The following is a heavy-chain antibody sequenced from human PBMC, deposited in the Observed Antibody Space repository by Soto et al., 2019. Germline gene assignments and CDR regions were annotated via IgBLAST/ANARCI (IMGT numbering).Heavy chain of an antibody. V-gene: IGHV3-33*01. Sequence: GGSLRLSCAASGFTFSSYGMHWVRQAPGKGLEWVAVIWYDGSNKYYADSVKGRFTISRDNSKNTLYLQMNSLRAEDTAVYYCARARYCSGGSCQRVYYYYMDVWGKGTTVTVSS. CDR2: IWYDGSNK. J-gene: IGHJ6*03. CDR1: GFTFSSYG. CDR3: ARARYCSGGSCQRVYYYYMDV. D-gene: IGHD2-15*01.